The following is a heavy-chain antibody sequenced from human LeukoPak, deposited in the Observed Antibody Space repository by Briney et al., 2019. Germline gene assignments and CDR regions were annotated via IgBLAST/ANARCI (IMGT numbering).Heavy chain of an antibody. CDR3: ARLSYYYDASGAFDI. V-gene: IGHV4-4*09. D-gene: IGHD3-22*01. Sequence: SETLSLTCTVSGGSISSYYWSWIRQPPGKGLEWIGYIYTSGSTNYNPSLKSRVTISVDTSKNQFSLKLSSVTAADTAVYYCARLSYYYDASGAFDIWDQGTMVTVSS. J-gene: IGHJ3*02. CDR2: IYTSGST. CDR1: GGSISSYY.